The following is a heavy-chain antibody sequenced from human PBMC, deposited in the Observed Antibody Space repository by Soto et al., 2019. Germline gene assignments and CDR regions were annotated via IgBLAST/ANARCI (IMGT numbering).Heavy chain of an antibody. J-gene: IGHJ5*01. Sequence: SETLSLTCTVSGGSISSYFWSWIRQPPGKGLGWIGYIHYNGNTNYDPSLKSRVTISLDTSKNHFSLRLNSVTAADTAVYYCARGGSYDNSGQRPLDSWGQGTLVTVSS. CDR3: ARGGSYDNSGQRPLDS. V-gene: IGHV4-59*01. CDR2: IHYNGNT. CDR1: GGSISSYF. D-gene: IGHD3-22*01.